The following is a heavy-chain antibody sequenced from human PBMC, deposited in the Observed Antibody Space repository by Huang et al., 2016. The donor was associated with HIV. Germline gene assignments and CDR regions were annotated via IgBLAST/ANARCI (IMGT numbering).Heavy chain of an antibody. CDR3: ARGGGIQLWLLGYYYMDV. CDR1: GYTFSSFG. Sequence: QVQLVQSGAEVKKPGASVKVSCKASGYTFSSFGIRWVRRAPGQGREWVGWIIVYKGNTKFAQKFQDRLTMTTDTSTSTAYMELRSRRSDDTAVYYCARGGGIQLWLLGYYYMDVWGNGTTVTVSS. V-gene: IGHV1-18*01. CDR2: IIVYKGNT. J-gene: IGHJ6*03. D-gene: IGHD5-18*01.